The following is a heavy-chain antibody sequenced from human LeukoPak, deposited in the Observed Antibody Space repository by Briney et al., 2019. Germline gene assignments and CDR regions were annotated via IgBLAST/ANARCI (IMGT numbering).Heavy chain of an antibody. D-gene: IGHD1-26*01. Sequence: PGGSLRLSCAASGLTFSNYAMSWFRQAPGKGLEWVSGITSGFTPHYADSVKGRFTISRDNSKNTFHLQMNILRAEDAAVYYCAKDYSDSRVGDVFFEYWGQGTLVTVSS. V-gene: IGHV3-23*01. CDR3: AKDYSDSRVGDVFFEY. CDR1: GLTFSNYA. J-gene: IGHJ4*02. CDR2: ITSGFTP.